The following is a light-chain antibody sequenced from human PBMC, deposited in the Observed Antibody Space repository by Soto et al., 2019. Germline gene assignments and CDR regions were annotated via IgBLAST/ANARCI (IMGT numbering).Light chain of an antibody. CDR1: SSDVGGYNY. Sequence: QSVLTQPASVSGYPGQAITISCTGTSSDVGGYNYVSWYQQHPGKAPKLMIYEVSNRPSGVSKRFSGSKSGNTASLTISGLQAEDEADYYCSSYTSTSSRVFGTGTKVTVL. CDR3: SSYTSTSSRV. V-gene: IGLV2-14*01. CDR2: EVS. J-gene: IGLJ1*01.